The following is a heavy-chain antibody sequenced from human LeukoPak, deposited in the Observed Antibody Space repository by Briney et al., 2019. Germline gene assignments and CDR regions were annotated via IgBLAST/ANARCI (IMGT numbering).Heavy chain of an antibody. J-gene: IGHJ5*02. CDR3: AADPDPPLHGYNT. Sequence: ASVKVSCKASGYTFTGYYMHWVRQAPGQGLEWMGWINPNSGGTNYAQKFQGRVTITRDMSTSTAYMELSSLRSEDTAVYYCAADPDPPLHGYNTWGQGTLVTVSS. CDR1: GYTFTGYY. V-gene: IGHV1-2*02. CDR2: INPNSGGT. D-gene: IGHD5-24*01.